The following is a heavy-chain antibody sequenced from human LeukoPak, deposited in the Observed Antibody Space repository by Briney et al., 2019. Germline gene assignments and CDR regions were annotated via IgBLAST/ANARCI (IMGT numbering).Heavy chain of an antibody. CDR1: GYTFTSYD. J-gene: IGHJ4*02. Sequence: ASVKVSCKASGYTFTSYDINLVRQATGQGLEWMGWMNPNSGNTGYAQKFQGRVTMTRNISISTAYMELSSLRSEDTAVYYCARGFGRYCSGGSCTDYWGQGTLVTVSS. D-gene: IGHD2-15*01. V-gene: IGHV1-8*01. CDR2: MNPNSGNT. CDR3: ARGFGRYCSGGSCTDY.